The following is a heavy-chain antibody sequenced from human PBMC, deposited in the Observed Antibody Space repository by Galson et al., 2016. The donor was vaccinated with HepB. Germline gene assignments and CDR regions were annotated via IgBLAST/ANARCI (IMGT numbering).Heavy chain of an antibody. D-gene: IGHD5-12*01. V-gene: IGHV3-21*01. CDR2: ITSYGSHI. CDR3: ARPVDSRGDPFNY. J-gene: IGHJ4*02. Sequence: SLRLSCAASGFTFSGYSMSWVRQAPGKGLERVSSITSYGSHIFYADSVMGRFTISRDNAKNALYLQMNRLRAEDTAVYYCARPVDSRGDPFNYWGQGTMVTVSS. CDR1: GFTFSGYS.